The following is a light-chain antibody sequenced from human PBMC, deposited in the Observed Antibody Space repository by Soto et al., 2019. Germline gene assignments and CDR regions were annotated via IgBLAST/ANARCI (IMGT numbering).Light chain of an antibody. CDR1: SSNIGNNA. CDR2: YND. V-gene: IGLV1-36*01. CDR3: AAWDDSRNGNWV. J-gene: IGLJ3*02. Sequence: QSVLTQPPSVSEAPRQRVTISCSGSSSNIGNNAVNWYQQLPGKAPKLLIYYNDLLPSGVSDRLSGSKSGTSAPLAISGLQSEDEADYYCAAWDDSRNGNWVFGGGTKFTFL.